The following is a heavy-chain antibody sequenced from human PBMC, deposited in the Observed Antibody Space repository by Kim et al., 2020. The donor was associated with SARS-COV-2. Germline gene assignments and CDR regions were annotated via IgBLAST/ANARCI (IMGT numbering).Heavy chain of an antibody. V-gene: IGHV4-59*13. CDR2: IYYSGST. CDR3: ARESATQFISYDYDAFDN. Sequence: SETLSLTCTVSGGSISSYYWSWIRQPPGKGLEWIGYIYYSGSTNYNPSLKSRVTISVDTSKNQFSLKLSSVTAADTAVYYCARESATQFISYDYDAFDN. CDR1: GGSISSYY. J-gene: IGHJ3*02. D-gene: IGHD1-1*01.